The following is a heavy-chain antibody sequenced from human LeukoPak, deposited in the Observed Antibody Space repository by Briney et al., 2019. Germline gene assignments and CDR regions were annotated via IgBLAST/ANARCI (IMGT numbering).Heavy chain of an antibody. CDR2: ISEDGSTT. Sequence: GGSLRLSCAASGFTFSSYWMHWVRQVPGEGLVWVSRISEDGSTTNYADSVRGRFTISRDNVKNTVYLEMNSLRVEDTAVYYCARDPKGYYDTSGYYRYFQYWGQGTLVTVSS. D-gene: IGHD3-22*01. J-gene: IGHJ1*01. CDR1: GFTFSSYW. CDR3: ARDPKGYYDTSGYYRYFQY. V-gene: IGHV3-74*01.